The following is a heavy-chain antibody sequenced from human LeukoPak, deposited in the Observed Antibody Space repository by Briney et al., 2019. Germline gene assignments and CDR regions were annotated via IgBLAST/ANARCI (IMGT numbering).Heavy chain of an antibody. V-gene: IGHV3-23*01. CDR3: AKFVGSSSTHYYYYYYMDV. CDR1: GFTFSSYA. D-gene: IGHD6-6*01. Sequence: PGGSLRLSCAASGFTFSSYAMSWVRQAPGKGLEWVSAISGSGGSTYYADSVKGRFTISRDNSKNTLYLQMNSLRAEDTAVYYCAKFVGSSSTHYYYYYYMDVWGKGTTVTVSS. J-gene: IGHJ6*03. CDR2: ISGSGGST.